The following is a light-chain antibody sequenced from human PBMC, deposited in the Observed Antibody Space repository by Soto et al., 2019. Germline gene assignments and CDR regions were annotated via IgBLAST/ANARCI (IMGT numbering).Light chain of an antibody. Sequence: SYELTQPPSVSVAPGKTARITCGGNNIGSKSVHWYQQKPGQAPVLVIYYDSDRPSGIPERFSGSNSGNTATLTISRVEAGDEADYYWHVWDSSSDHWVFGGGTKLTVL. CDR3: HVWDSSSDHWV. CDR1: NIGSKS. V-gene: IGLV3-21*04. CDR2: YDS. J-gene: IGLJ3*02.